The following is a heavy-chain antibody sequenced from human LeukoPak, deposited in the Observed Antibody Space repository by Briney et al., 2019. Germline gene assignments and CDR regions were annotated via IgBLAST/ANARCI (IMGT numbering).Heavy chain of an antibody. CDR2: ISLAGRT. CDR3: SRESGAFCPFGY. V-gene: IGHV4-4*02. J-gene: IGHJ4*02. CDR1: GGSISRTNW. D-gene: IGHD1-26*01. Sequence: SETLSLTCGVSGGSISRTNWWSWVRQPPGQGLEWIGEISLAGRTNYNPSPNDRVTMSLDESSNQVSLNLTSATAADTAIYYCSRESGAFCPFGYWGQGTLVIVPS.